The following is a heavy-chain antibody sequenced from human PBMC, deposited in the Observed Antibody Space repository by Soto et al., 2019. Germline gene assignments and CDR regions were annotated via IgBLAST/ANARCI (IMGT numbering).Heavy chain of an antibody. V-gene: IGHV6-1*01. Sequence: SQTLSLTCAISGDSVSSNSAAWNWIRQSPSRGLEGLGRTYYRSKWYNDYAVSVKSRITINPDTSKNQFSLQLNSVTPEDTAVYYCARDRGDTAMVYYYYYGMDVWGQGTTVTVSS. CDR2: TYYRSKWYN. J-gene: IGHJ6*02. CDR3: ARDRGDTAMVYYYYYGMDV. D-gene: IGHD5-18*01. CDR1: GDSVSSNSAA.